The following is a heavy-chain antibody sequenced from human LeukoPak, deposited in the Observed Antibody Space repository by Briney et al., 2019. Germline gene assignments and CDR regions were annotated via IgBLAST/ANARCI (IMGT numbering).Heavy chain of an antibody. CDR1: GYTFTSYY. V-gene: IGHV1-18*04. Sequence: ASVKVSCKASGYTFTSYYMHWVRQAPGQGLEWMGWISAYNGNTNHAQKLQGRVTMTTDTSTSTAYMELRSLRSDDTAVYYCARIVLLWFGELSPHGFDPWGQGTLVTVSS. J-gene: IGHJ5*02. CDR2: ISAYNGNT. D-gene: IGHD3-10*01. CDR3: ARIVLLWFGELSPHGFDP.